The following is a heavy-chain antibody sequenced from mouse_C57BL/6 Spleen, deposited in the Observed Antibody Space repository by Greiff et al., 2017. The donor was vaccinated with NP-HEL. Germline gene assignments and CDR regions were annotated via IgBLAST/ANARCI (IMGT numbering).Heavy chain of an antibody. CDR3: ARNYYFDY. CDR2: ISSGSTTI. J-gene: IGHJ2*01. V-gene: IGHV5-17*01. CDR1: GFTFSDYG. Sequence: EVQGVESGGGLVKPGGSLKLSCAASGFTFSDYGMHWVRQAPEKGLDWVAYISSGSTTIYYADTVKGRFTISRDNAKNTLFLQMTSLRSEDTAMYYCARNYYFDYWGQGTTLTVSS.